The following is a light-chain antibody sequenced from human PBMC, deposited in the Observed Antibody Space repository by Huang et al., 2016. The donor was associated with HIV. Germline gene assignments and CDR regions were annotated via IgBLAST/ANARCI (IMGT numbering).Light chain of an antibody. CDR2: ATS. V-gene: IGKV1-16*01. Sequence: DIQMTQSPSSLSGFVGDRVTITCRASQDIGNFLAWIQQKPGKAPKSLISATSSLQSGVPSRFSGSGSGTDFTLTISSLQPQDFATYYCQQYHTYPPTFGQGTKVEIK. CDR3: QQYHTYPPT. J-gene: IGKJ2*01. CDR1: QDIGNF.